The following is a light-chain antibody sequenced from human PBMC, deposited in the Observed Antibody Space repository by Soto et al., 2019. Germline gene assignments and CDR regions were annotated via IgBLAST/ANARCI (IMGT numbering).Light chain of an antibody. CDR1: GSNIGAGYD. J-gene: IGLJ2*01. CDR3: QSYDSVLSCSVI. Sequence: QSVLTQPPSVSGSPGQRVAISCIGSGSNIGAGYDVHWYQQLPGAAPKLVIFSNSNRPSGVPDRFSAFKAGKSASLAITGLQVEDEADYYCQSYDSVLSCSVIFGGGTKLTVL. CDR2: SNS. V-gene: IGLV1-40*01.